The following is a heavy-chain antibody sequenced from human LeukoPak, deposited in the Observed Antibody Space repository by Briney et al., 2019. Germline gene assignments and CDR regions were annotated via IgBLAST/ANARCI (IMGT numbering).Heavy chain of an antibody. J-gene: IGHJ2*01. CDR3: ARGWYLDL. Sequence: SQTLSLTCTVSADSIGSYYWSWIRQPPGKGLEWIGYIYYSGSTSNNPSLKSRVTISLDTSKNQFSLKLNSVTAADTAVYYCARGWYLDLWGRGTLVTVSS. CDR1: ADSIGSYY. V-gene: IGHV4-59*01. CDR2: IYYSGST.